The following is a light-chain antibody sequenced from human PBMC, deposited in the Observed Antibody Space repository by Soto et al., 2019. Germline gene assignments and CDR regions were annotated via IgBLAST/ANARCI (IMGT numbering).Light chain of an antibody. Sequence: EIVLTHSPDTLSLSPGERATLSCRASLTVTNNYLAWYQQKAGQAPRLLMYGASTRATGIPDRFSGSGSGTDFTLTISSLEPEDFALYYCQQRYNWPITFGQGTRLEI. CDR1: LTVTNNY. V-gene: IGKV3D-20*02. CDR3: QQRYNWPIT. CDR2: GAS. J-gene: IGKJ5*01.